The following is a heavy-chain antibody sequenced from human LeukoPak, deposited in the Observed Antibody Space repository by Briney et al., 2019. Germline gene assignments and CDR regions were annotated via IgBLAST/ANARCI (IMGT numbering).Heavy chain of an antibody. CDR1: GSTFSTDA. D-gene: IGHD1-7*01. J-gene: IGHJ6*03. Sequence: GGSLRLSCAASGSTFSTDAMHWVRQAPGKGLEWVSYISSSGSTIYYADSVKGRFTISTDNAKNSLYLQMNSLRAEDTAVYYCAKGSKLLLFTRDYYMHVWGKGTTVTISS. CDR2: ISSSGSTI. V-gene: IGHV3-48*03. CDR3: AKGSKLLLFTRDYYMHV.